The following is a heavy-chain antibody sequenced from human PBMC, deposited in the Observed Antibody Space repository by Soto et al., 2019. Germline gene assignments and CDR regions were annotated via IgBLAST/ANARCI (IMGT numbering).Heavy chain of an antibody. D-gene: IGHD2-15*01. CDR2: ISSSSSYT. CDR1: GFTFSDYY. J-gene: IGHJ6*02. Sequence: QVQLVESGGGLVKPGGSLGLSCAASGFTFSDYYMSWIRQAPGKGLEWVSYISSSSSYTNYADSVKGRFTISRDNSKNTLYLQMNSLRAEDTAVYYCARDGEDIVVVVAATGMDVWGQGTTVTVSS. CDR3: ARDGEDIVVVVAATGMDV. V-gene: IGHV3-11*06.